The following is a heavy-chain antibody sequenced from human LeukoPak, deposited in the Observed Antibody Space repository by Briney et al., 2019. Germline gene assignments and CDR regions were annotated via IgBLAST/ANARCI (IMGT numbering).Heavy chain of an antibody. CDR1: GFTFSSYG. D-gene: IGHD3-10*01. CDR3: AKDQRVTPMSLYYYYGMDV. J-gene: IGHJ6*02. CDR2: ISYDGSNK. V-gene: IGHV3-30*18. Sequence: PGGSLRLSCAASGFTFSSYGMHWVRQAPGKGLEWVAVISYDGSNKYYADSVKGRFTTSRDNSKNTLYLQMNSLRAEDTAVYYCAKDQRVTPMSLYYYYGMDVWGQGTTVTVSS.